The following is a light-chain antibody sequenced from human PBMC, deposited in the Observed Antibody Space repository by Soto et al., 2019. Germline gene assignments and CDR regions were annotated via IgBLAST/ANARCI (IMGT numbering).Light chain of an antibody. CDR2: DAS. V-gene: IGKV1-33*01. Sequence: DIQMTQSPSSLSASVGDRVTITCQASQDLSNYLNCYQQKPGKAPKLLIYDASNLETGVPSRFSGSGSGTDFTFTISSLQPEDIATYYCQQYDNLPITFGQGTRLEIK. J-gene: IGKJ5*01. CDR3: QQYDNLPIT. CDR1: QDLSNY.